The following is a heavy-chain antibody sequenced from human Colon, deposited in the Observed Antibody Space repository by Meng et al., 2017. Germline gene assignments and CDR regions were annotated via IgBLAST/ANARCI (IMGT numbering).Heavy chain of an antibody. D-gene: IGHD2-2*01. CDR1: GYSIGSGYY. Sequence: SETLSLTCSVSGYSIGSGYYWGWSRQPPGKGLEWIGSIYHGGNIDYNPSLKSRVTVSLDTSKNQFSLNVTSVTAADTAVYYCARGAPTSPFDYWGQGTLVTVSS. J-gene: IGHJ4*02. CDR2: IYHGGNI. CDR3: ARGAPTSPFDY. V-gene: IGHV4-38-2*02.